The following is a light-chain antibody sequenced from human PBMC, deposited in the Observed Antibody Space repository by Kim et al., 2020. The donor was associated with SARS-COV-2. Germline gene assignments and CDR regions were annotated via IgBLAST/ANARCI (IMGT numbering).Light chain of an antibody. CDR2: KTS. V-gene: IGKV1-5*03. J-gene: IGKJ2*03. CDR1: NSISSW. Sequence: SASIGVSVTISCRANNSISSWLDWYQQKPAKAPKLLIYKTSYLESGVPSGFSGSGSGTEFTLTIASLQPDDFATYYCQQYYKHPYSFGQGTKLEI. CDR3: QQYYKHPYS.